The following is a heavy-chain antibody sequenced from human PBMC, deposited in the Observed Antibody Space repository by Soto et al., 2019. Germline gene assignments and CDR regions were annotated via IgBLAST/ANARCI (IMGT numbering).Heavy chain of an antibody. V-gene: IGHV1-3*01. D-gene: IGHD3-9*01. CDR3: AREALYYDILTGYYTSYYYYGMDV. CDR2: INAGNGNT. J-gene: IGHJ6*02. CDR1: GYTFTSYA. Sequence: ASVKVSCKASGYTFTSYAMHWVRQAPGQRLEWMGWINAGNGNTKYSQKFQGRVTITRDTSASTAYMELSSLRSEDTAVYYCAREALYYDILTGYYTSYYYYGMDVWGQGTTVTVSS.